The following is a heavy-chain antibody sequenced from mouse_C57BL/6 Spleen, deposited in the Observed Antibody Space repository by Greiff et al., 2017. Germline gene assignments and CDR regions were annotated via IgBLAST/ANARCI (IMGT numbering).Heavy chain of an antibody. V-gene: IGHV5-4*01. CDR2: ISDGGSYT. CDR1: GFTFSSYA. Sequence: EVKLQESGGGLVKPGGSLKLSCAASGFTFSSYAMSWVRQTPEKRLEWVATISDGGSYTYYPDNVKGRFTISRDNAKNNLYLQMSHLKSEDTAMYYCARDYYYGSSPYFDYWGQGTTLTVSS. CDR3: ARDYYYGSSPYFDY. J-gene: IGHJ2*01. D-gene: IGHD1-1*01.